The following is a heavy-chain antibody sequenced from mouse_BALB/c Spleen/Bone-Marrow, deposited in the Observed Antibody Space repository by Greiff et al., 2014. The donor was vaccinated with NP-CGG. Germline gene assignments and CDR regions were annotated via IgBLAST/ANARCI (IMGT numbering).Heavy chain of an antibody. D-gene: IGHD5-2*01. Sequence: VQLQQSGADLMKPGASVKISCKATGYRFNSCWIEWVKQRPGHGLEWIGEILPGSGSTNFNEKFKGKATLNAYTSSNTAYMQISSLTSEDTAVYYCACLGIRSFDYWGRGTTLTVSS. CDR3: ACLGIRSFDY. J-gene: IGHJ2*01. CDR1: GYRFNSCW. CDR2: ILPGSGST. V-gene: IGHV1-9*01.